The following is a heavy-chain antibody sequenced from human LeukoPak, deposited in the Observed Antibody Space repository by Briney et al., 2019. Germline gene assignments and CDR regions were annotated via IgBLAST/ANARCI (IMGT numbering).Heavy chain of an antibody. CDR3: ATVVVVAGHY. D-gene: IGHD2-15*01. Sequence: PGGSLRLSCAASGFTFSSYAMSWVRQAPRKGLEWVSAISGSGGSTYYADSVKGRFTISRDNSKNTLYLQMNSLRAEDTAVYYCATVVVVAGHYWGQGTLVTVSS. CDR1: GFTFSSYA. J-gene: IGHJ4*02. V-gene: IGHV3-23*01. CDR2: ISGSGGST.